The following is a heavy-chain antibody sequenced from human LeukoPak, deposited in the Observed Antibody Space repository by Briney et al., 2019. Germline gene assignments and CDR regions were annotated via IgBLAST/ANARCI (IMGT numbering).Heavy chain of an antibody. V-gene: IGHV3-74*01. J-gene: IGHJ4*02. CDR1: GFTFSSYW. CDR3: ARATYYYDSSGYRAVYYFDY. D-gene: IGHD3-22*01. CDR2: INTDETIT. Sequence: GGSLRLSCAASGFTFSSYWMHWVRQAPGKGLVWVSRINTDETITTYADSVKGRFTIPRDNAKNTLYLQMNSLRAEDTAVYYCARATYYYDSSGYRAVYYFDYWGQGTLVTVSS.